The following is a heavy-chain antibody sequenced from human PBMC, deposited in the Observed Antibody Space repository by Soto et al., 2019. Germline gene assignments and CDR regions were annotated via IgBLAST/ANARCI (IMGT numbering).Heavy chain of an antibody. CDR3: AWEHEAGAGTGAFDN. Sequence: QVQLQESGPGLVKPSETLSLTCSVSGGSITNYYWSWIRQPPGKGLEWIGYIYYSGKIYNPALQSRVTIPEATSKTQLSLRLTSVTPADTAVFCCAWEHEAGAGTGAFDNWGQGTMFTVSS. CDR2: IYYSGK. CDR1: GGSITNYY. D-gene: IGHD6-19*01. V-gene: IGHV4-59*01. J-gene: IGHJ3*02.